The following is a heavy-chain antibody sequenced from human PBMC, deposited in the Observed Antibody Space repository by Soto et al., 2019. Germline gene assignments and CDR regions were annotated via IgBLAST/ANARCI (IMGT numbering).Heavy chain of an antibody. J-gene: IGHJ6*02. V-gene: IGHV3-11*01. D-gene: IGHD1-26*01. CDR2: ISSSGSTI. Sequence: GGSLRLSCAASGFTFSDYYMSWIRQAPGKGLEWVSYISSSGSTIYYADSVKGRFTISRDNAKNSLYLQMNSLRAEDTAVYYCARDGKDLGYYYYYYGMDVWGQGTTVTVSS. CDR3: ARDGKDLGYYYYYYGMDV. CDR1: GFTFSDYY.